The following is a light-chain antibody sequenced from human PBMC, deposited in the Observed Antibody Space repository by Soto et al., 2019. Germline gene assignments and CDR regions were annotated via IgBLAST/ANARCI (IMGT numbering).Light chain of an antibody. Sequence: EIVLTQSPATLSLSPGERATLSCRASQSVSSYLAWYQQKPGQAPRLLIYDASNMATGIPARFSGSWSGTDFPLTISSLEPEDFAVYYCQQRSNWPATFGGGTKVEIK. V-gene: IGKV3-11*01. CDR2: DAS. CDR3: QQRSNWPAT. CDR1: QSVSSY. J-gene: IGKJ4*01.